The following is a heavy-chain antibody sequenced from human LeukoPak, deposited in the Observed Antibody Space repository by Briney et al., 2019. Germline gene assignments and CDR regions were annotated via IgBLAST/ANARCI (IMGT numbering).Heavy chain of an antibody. J-gene: IGHJ3*02. V-gene: IGHV4-39*07. CDR2: IYYSGST. CDR3: ARDPIWFGELLSDAFDI. CDR1: GGSISSSSYY. D-gene: IGHD3-10*01. Sequence: SETLSLTCTVSGGSISSSSYYWGWIRQPPGRGLEWIGSIYYSGSTYYNPSLKSRVTISVDTSKNQFSLKLSSVIAADTAVYYCARDPIWFGELLSDAFDIWGQGTMVTVSS.